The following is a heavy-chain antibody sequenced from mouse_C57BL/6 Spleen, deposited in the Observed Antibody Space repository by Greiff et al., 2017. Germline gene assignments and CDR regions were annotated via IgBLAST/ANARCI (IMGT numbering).Heavy chain of an antibody. D-gene: IGHD1-1*01. CDR1: GFTFSDYG. CDR3: ERNYGRAMDY. Sequence: EVKLVESGGGLVKPGGSLKLSCAASGFTFSDYGMHWVRQAPEKGLEWVAYISSGSSTIYYADTVKGRCTISRDNAKNTLFLQMTSLRSEDTAMYYCERNYGRAMDYWGQGTSVTVSS. J-gene: IGHJ4*01. CDR2: ISSGSSTI. V-gene: IGHV5-17*01.